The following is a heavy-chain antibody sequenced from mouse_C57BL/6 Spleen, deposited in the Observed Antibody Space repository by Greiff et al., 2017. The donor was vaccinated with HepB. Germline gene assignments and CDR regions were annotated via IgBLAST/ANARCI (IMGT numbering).Heavy chain of an antibody. CDR3: ARGKDSLYYCDY. CDR2: INPNNGGT. CDR1: GYTFTDYN. J-gene: IGHJ2*01. V-gene: IGHV1-22*01. Sequence: EVQLQQSGPELVKPGASVKMSCKASGYTFTDYNMHWVKQSHGKSLEWIGYINPNNGGTSYNQKFKGKATLTVNKSSSTAYMELRSLTSEDSAVYYCARGKDSLYYCDYWGQGTTLTVSS.